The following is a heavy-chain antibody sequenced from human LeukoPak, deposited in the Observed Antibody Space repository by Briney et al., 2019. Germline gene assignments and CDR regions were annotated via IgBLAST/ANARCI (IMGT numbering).Heavy chain of an antibody. Sequence: PGGSLRLSCAASGFTFNIFWMSWVRQAAGKGLEWVANIKHDGSEEYYGDSVRGRFTISRDNAKKSLILQMNSLRGEDTAVYYCARALGNSTGDYWGQGTLVTVSS. V-gene: IGHV3-7*04. CDR2: IKHDGSEE. D-gene: IGHD7-27*01. J-gene: IGHJ4*02. CDR1: GFTFNIFW. CDR3: ARALGNSTGDY.